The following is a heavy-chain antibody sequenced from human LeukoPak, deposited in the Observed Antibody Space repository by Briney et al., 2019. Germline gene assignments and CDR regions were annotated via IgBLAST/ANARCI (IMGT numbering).Heavy chain of an antibody. CDR1: SPSISSGGYS. J-gene: IGHJ4*02. V-gene: IGHV4-30-2*01. Sequence: SETLSLTCAVYSPSISSGGYSWSWLRQPPGKGLEWIGYIYHSGSTYYNPSLKRRVTISVDRSKNQLSLNLSSVTAADTAVYYCARGVTALYFDYWGQGTLVTVSS. CDR3: ARGVTALYFDY. CDR2: IYHSGST. D-gene: IGHD2-21*02.